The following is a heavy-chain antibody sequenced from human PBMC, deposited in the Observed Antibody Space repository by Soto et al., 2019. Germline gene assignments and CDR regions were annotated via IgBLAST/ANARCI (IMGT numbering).Heavy chain of an antibody. CDR3: XXQPNEYSSSWLHFDH. V-gene: IGHV4-39*01. D-gene: IGHD6-13*01. Sequence: QLQLQESGPGLVKPSETLSLTCSVSGGSVSSSRYYWDWVRQPPGKGLEWIGNIYYTGSTYYNPSVKSRVTXSVXXXXXXXXXXXXXXXXXXXXXXXXXXQPNEYSSSWLHFDHWGQGALVTVSS. J-gene: IGHJ4*02. CDR2: IYYTGST. CDR1: GGSVSSSRYY.